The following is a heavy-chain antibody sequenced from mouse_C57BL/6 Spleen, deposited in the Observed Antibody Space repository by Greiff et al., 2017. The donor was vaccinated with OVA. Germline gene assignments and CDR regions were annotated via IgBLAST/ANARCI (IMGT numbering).Heavy chain of an antibody. D-gene: IGHD2-3*01. Sequence: QVQLKQPGAELVRPGSSVKLSCKASGYTFTSYWMDWVKQRPGQGLEWIGNIYPSDSETHYNQKFKDKSTLTVDKSSSTAYMQLSSLTSEDSAVYYCARERDGYYPDYWGQGTTLTVSS. CDR1: GYTFTSYW. J-gene: IGHJ2*01. CDR3: ARERDGYYPDY. V-gene: IGHV1-61*01. CDR2: IYPSDSET.